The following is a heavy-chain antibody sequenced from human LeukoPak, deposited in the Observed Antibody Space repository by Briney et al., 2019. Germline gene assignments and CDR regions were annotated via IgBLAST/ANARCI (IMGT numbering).Heavy chain of an antibody. Sequence: PGGSLRLSCAASGFTSSSYAMSWVRQAPGKGLEWVSAISGSGGSTYYVDSVKGRFTISRDNSKNTLYLQMNSLRAEDTAVYYCAKEITMIPYYFDYWGQGTLVTVSS. V-gene: IGHV3-23*01. CDR3: AKEITMIPYYFDY. J-gene: IGHJ4*02. CDR2: ISGSGGST. D-gene: IGHD3-22*01. CDR1: GFTSSSYA.